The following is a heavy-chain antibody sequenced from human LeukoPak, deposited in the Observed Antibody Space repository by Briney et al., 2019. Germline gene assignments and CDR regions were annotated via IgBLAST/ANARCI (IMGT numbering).Heavy chain of an antibody. V-gene: IGHV3-20*04. CDR3: ARVWAWGSGNYFDN. J-gene: IGHJ4*02. CDR1: GFTFDAFG. CDR2: IRGDAGST. D-gene: IGHD7-27*01. Sequence: PGGSLRLSCAASGFTFDAFGMTWVRQAPGKGLEWVSAIRGDAGSTGYADSVKGRLTISRDNAKNSLYLQMNSLRVEDTALYYCARVWAWGSGNYFDNWGQGTLVTVSS.